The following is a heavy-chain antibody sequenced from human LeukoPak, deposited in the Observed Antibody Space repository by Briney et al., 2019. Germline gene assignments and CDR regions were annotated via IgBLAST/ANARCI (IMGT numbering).Heavy chain of an antibody. CDR1: RFTFSSYE. D-gene: IGHD3-10*02. CDR3: AELGITMIGGV. Sequence: PGGSLRLSCAASRFTFSSYEIHWVRQAPGKGLEWVSYISSSGSTLYYADSVKGRFTISRDNAKNSLYLQMNSLRAEDTAVYYCAELGITMIGGVWGKGTTVTISS. CDR2: ISSSGSTL. V-gene: IGHV3-48*03. J-gene: IGHJ6*04.